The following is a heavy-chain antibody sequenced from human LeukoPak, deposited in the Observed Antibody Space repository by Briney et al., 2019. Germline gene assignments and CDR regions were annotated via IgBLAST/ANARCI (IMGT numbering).Heavy chain of an antibody. Sequence: GGSLRLSCAASGFTFSSYSMNWVRQAPGKGLEWVSYISSSGSTIYYADSVKGRFTISRDNAKNSLYLQMSSLRAEDTAVYYCARTTMVFDYWGQGTLVTVSS. V-gene: IGHV3-48*04. D-gene: IGHD3-10*01. CDR1: GFTFSSYS. CDR2: ISSSGSTI. CDR3: ARTTMVFDY. J-gene: IGHJ4*02.